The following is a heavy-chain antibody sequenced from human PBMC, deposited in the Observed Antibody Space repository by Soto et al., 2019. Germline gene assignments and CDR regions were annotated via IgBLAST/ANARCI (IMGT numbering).Heavy chain of an antibody. CDR1: GFTFSSYA. J-gene: IGHJ6*02. V-gene: IGHV3-23*01. CDR3: AKGMAADYYYGMDV. D-gene: IGHD6-6*01. Sequence: GGSLRLSCAASGFTFSSYAMSWVRQAPGKGLEWVSAISGSGGSTYYADSVKGRFTISRDNSKNTLYLQMNSLRAEDTAVYYCAKGMAADYYYGMDVWGQGTTVTVSS. CDR2: ISGSGGST.